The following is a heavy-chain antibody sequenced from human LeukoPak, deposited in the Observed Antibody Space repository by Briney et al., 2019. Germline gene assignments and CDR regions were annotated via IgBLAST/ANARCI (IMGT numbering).Heavy chain of an antibody. V-gene: IGHV4-39*07. CDR1: GGSISSSSYY. D-gene: IGHD3-10*01. J-gene: IGHJ4*02. CDR3: ARIGYGSGSHSIDY. CDR2: IYYSGST. Sequence: SETLSLTCTVSGGSISSSSYYWGWIRQPPGKGLEWIGSIYYSGSTYYNPSLKSRVTISVDTSKNQFSLKLSSVTAADTAVYYCARIGYGSGSHSIDYWGQGTLVTVSS.